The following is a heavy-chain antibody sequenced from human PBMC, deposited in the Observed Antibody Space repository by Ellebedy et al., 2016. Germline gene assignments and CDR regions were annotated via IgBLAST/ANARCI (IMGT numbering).Heavy chain of an antibody. CDR3: ARALTTGAYYFDY. J-gene: IGHJ4*02. CDR2: ISSSSSYI. D-gene: IGHD4-17*01. Sequence: GGSLRLSCAASGFTFTAYSMNWVRQAPGKGLEWVSSISSSSSYIYYAESVKGRFTISRDNAKKSVSLQMNSLSAEDTAVYFCARALTTGAYYFDYWGQGTLVTVSS. V-gene: IGHV3-21*01. CDR1: GFTFTAYS.